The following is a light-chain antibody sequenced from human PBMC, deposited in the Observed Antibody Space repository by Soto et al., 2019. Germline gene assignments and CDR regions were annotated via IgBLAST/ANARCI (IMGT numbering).Light chain of an antibody. CDR2: GAS. CDR1: QSVSSN. CDR3: QQYNDWPLT. Sequence: EIVMTQSPATLSVSPGERATLSCRASQSVSSNLAWYQQKPGQGPRLLIYGASTRATDIPGRLSGSGSGTEFTLTISSLQSEDFAVYYCQQYNDWPLTFGGGTKVDIK. V-gene: IGKV3-15*01. J-gene: IGKJ4*01.